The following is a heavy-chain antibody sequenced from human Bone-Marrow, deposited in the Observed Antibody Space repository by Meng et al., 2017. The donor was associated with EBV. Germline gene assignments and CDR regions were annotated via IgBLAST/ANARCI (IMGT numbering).Heavy chain of an antibody. V-gene: IGHV7-4-1*02. CDR1: GNTFDDYA. CDR3: TRGGDSYGYYDY. Sequence: LGQFGLRLKKPGASLKVSGKASGNTFDDYAIQWVRQVPGQGLEWMGWINTITGNPTYAQGFIGRFVFSLDTSVSTTFLQISSLKAEDTAVYYCTRGGDSYGYYDYWGQGTLVTVSS. J-gene: IGHJ4*01. D-gene: IGHD3-22*01. CDR2: INTITGNP.